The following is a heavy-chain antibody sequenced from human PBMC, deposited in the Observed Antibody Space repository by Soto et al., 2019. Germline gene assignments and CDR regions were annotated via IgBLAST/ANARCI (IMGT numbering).Heavy chain of an antibody. J-gene: IGHJ4*02. V-gene: IGHV1-2*02. CDR1: GYTFTGYF. CDR3: AREGVGITQYYFDH. Sequence: DSVKVSCKASGYTFTGYFMHWVRQAPGQGLEWMGWINPNSGVTNSAQKFQGRVTMTRDTSISTAYMELSRLGSDDTAVYYCAREGVGITQYYFDHWGQGTLVTVSS. CDR2: INPNSGVT. D-gene: IGHD2-21*01.